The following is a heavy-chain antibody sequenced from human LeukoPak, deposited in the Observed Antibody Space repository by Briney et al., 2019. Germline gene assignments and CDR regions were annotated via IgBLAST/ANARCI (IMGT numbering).Heavy chain of an antibody. CDR3: ARDASRATYYYDSSAFYSDY. V-gene: IGHV1-18*01. CDR2: ISAYNGNT. D-gene: IGHD3-22*01. CDR1: GYTFHSYG. J-gene: IGHJ4*02. Sequence: ASVKVSCKASGYTFHSYGISWVRQAPGQGLEWMGWISAYNGNTNYAQRVQGRLTMTTDTSTSTAYMELRSLRSDDTAVYYCARDASRATYYYDSSAFYSDYWGQGTLVTVSS.